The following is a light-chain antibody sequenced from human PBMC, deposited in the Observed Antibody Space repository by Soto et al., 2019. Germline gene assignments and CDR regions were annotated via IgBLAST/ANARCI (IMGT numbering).Light chain of an antibody. V-gene: IGKV1-5*03. CDR2: KAS. Sequence: DIQMTQSPSTLSGSVGDRVTITCRASQTISSWLAWYQQKPGKAPKLLIYKASTLQRGVPSRFSGSGSGTDFTLTISSLEPEDFAVYYCQQRRSWPPTITFGQGTRLEIK. CDR1: QTISSW. CDR3: QQRRSWPPTIT. J-gene: IGKJ5*01.